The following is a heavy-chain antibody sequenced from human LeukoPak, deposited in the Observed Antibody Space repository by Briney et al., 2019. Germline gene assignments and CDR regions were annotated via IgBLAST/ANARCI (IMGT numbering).Heavy chain of an antibody. CDR3: ARSGYDSFDY. V-gene: IGHV3-23*01. Sequence: GGSLRLSCTASGFTFDNYAMIWVRQAPGKGLEWVSVISGSGDGTYSADSVRGRFTISRDDSKNTLYLEMSGLRVEDTAVYYCARSGYDSFDYWGQGTLVTVSS. CDR2: ISGSGDGT. D-gene: IGHD3-16*01. CDR1: GFTFDNYA. J-gene: IGHJ4*02.